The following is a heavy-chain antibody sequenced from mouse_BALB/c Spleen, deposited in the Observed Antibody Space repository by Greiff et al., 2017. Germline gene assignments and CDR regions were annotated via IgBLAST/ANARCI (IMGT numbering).Heavy chain of an antibody. V-gene: IGHV1-14*01. Sequence: EVQLQQSGAELVKPGASVKLSCTASGFNIKDTYMHWVKQKPGQGLEWIGYINPYNDGTKYNEKFKGKATLTSDKSSSTAYMELSSLTSEDSAVYYCARGGDWGQGTTLTVSS. CDR1: GFNIKDTY. CDR3: ARGGD. CDR2: INPYNDGT. J-gene: IGHJ2*01.